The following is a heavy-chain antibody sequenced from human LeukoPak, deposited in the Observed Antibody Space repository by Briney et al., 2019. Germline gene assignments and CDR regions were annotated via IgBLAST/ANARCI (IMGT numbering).Heavy chain of an antibody. CDR1: GFTFSSYG. V-gene: IGHV3-30*02. J-gene: IGHJ4*02. D-gene: IGHD3-10*01. Sequence: GGSLRLSCAASGFTFSSYGMHWVRQAPGKGREWVAFIRYDGSNKYYADSVKGRFTISRDNSKNTLYLQMNSLRAEDTAVYYCAKDRVFELWFEEASPYYFDYWGQGTLVTVSS. CDR3: AKDRVFELWFEEASPYYFDY. CDR2: IRYDGSNK.